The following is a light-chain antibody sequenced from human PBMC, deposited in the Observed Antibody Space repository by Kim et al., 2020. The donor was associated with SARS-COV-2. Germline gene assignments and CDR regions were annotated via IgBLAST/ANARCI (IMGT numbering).Light chain of an antibody. Sequence: SSELTQDPAVSVALGQTVRITCQGDSLRSYYASWYQQKPGQAPVLVIYGKNNRPSGIPDRFSGSSSGNTASLTITGAQAEDEADYYCNSRDSSGNHPVAFGGGTQLTVL. CDR1: SLRSYY. CDR2: GKN. J-gene: IGLJ2*01. V-gene: IGLV3-19*01. CDR3: NSRDSSGNHPVA.